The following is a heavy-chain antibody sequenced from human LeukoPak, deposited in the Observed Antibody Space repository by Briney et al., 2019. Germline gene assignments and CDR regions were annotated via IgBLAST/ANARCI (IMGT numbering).Heavy chain of an antibody. V-gene: IGHV4-61*02. D-gene: IGHD3-10*01. CDR3: ARDSTRGYGSGSYFYYFDY. J-gene: IGHJ4*02. CDR1: GGSISSGSYY. CDR2: IYTSGST. Sequence: SQTLSLTRTVSGGSISSGSYYWSWIRQPAGKGLEWIGRIYTSGSTNYNPSLKSRVTISVDTPKNQFSLKLSSVTAADTAVYYCARDSTRGYGSGSYFYYFDYWGQGTLVTVSS.